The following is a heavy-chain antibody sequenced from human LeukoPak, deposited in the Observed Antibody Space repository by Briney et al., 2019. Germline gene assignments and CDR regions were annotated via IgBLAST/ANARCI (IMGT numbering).Heavy chain of an antibody. CDR3: ARQVGVDDAFDI. V-gene: IGHV3-21*01. Sequence: PGGSLRLSCAASGFTFNRYSTNWVRQAPGKGLEWVSSISSGSSYIFYADSVKGRFTISRDNAKNSLYLQMNSLRAEDTAVYYCARQVGVDDAFDIWGQGTMVTISS. J-gene: IGHJ3*02. D-gene: IGHD1-26*01. CDR2: ISSGSSYI. CDR1: GFTFNRYS.